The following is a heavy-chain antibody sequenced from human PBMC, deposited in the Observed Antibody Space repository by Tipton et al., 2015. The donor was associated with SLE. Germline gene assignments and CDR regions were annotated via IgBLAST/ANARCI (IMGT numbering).Heavy chain of an antibody. CDR3: ARTEVGGYSHAAFDL. CDR1: GASISSAFYY. CDR2: IYTSGTT. V-gene: IGHV4-61*09. J-gene: IGHJ3*01. Sequence: TLSLTCTASGASISSAFYYWSWIRQPAGKGLEWIGHIYTSGTTTYNPSLRSRISISVDTSKNQFSLSLTSVTAADTAVYYCARTEVGGYSHAAFDLWGHGTMVTVSS. D-gene: IGHD6-25*01.